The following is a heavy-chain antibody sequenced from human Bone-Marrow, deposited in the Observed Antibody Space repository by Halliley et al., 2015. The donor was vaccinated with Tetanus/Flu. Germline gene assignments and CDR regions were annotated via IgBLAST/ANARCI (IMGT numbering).Heavy chain of an antibody. CDR2: FCRGTT. Sequence: FCRGTTNFNPALKSRVTMSVDTSKNQFSLKLSSGTAADTAVYYCARGRREYSSSLYGMAVWGQGTTVTVSS. J-gene: IGHJ6*02. V-gene: IGHV4-59*09. CDR3: ARGRREYSSSLYGMAV. D-gene: IGHD6-19*01.